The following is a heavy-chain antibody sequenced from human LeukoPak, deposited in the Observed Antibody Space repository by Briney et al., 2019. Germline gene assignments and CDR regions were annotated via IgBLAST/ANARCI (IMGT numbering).Heavy chain of an antibody. J-gene: IGHJ3*02. CDR3: ARPDSSGWYLGAFDI. D-gene: IGHD6-19*01. V-gene: IGHV4-59*08. CDR1: GGSISSYY. CDR2: IYYSGST. Sequence: SETLSLTCTVSGGSISSYYWSWIRQPPGKGREWIGYIYYSGSTNYNPSLKSRVTISVDTSKNQFSLKLSSVTAADTAVYYCARPDSSGWYLGAFDIWGQGTMVTVSS.